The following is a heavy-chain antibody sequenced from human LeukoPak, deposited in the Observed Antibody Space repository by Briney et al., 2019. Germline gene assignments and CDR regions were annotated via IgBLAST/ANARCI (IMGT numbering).Heavy chain of an antibody. D-gene: IGHD1-26*01. CDR1: GDSVSSNSAA. CDR3: ARRRGKWDVNWFDP. Sequence: SQTLSLTCAISGDSVSSNSAAWNWIRQSPSRGLEWLGRTYYRSKWYNDYAVSVKSRITINPDTSKNQFSLQLNSVTAADTAVYYCARRRGKWDVNWFDPWGPGTLVTVSS. CDR2: TYYRSKWYN. J-gene: IGHJ5*02. V-gene: IGHV6-1*01.